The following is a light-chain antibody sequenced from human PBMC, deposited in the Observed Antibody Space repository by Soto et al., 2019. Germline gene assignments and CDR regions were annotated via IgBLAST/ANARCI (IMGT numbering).Light chain of an antibody. CDR2: GAS. V-gene: IGKV3-15*01. Sequence: IVMTQSPATLSVSPGERATLSCRASQSVSSNLAWYQQKPGQAPRLLIYGASTRATGIPARFSGSGSGTDFTLTISSLEPEDFAVYYCQQYGRSPPWTFGQGTKVDIK. J-gene: IGKJ1*01. CDR3: QQYGRSPPWT. CDR1: QSVSSN.